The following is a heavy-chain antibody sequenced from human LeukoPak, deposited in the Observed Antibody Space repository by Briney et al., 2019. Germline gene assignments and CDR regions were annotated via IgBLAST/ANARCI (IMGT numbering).Heavy chain of an antibody. CDR1: GFTFGKYW. Sequence: PGGSLRLSCVASGFTFGKYWMSWVRQAPGKGLEWVANIKLDGSEKNYVDSVKGRFTISRDNTKNSLYLQMNSLRAEDTAVYYCGKNRYSGSLSPFDIWGQGTMVTVSS. CDR2: IKLDGSEK. D-gene: IGHD1-26*01. CDR3: GKNRYSGSLSPFDI. J-gene: IGHJ3*02. V-gene: IGHV3-7*03.